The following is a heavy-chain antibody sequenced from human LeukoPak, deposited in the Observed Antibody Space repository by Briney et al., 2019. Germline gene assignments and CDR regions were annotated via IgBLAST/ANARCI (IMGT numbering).Heavy chain of an antibody. Sequence: GSLRLSCTASGFTFGDYAMSWIRQPPGKGLEWIGEINHSGSTNYNPSLKSRVTISVDTSKNQFSLKLSSVTAADTAVYYCASPQGYSYGFDYWGQGTLVTVSS. CDR1: GFTFGDYA. D-gene: IGHD5-18*01. CDR3: ASPQGYSYGFDY. CDR2: INHSGST. J-gene: IGHJ4*02. V-gene: IGHV4-34*01.